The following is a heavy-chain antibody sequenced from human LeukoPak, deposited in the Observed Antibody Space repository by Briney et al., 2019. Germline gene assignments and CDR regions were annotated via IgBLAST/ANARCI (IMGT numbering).Heavy chain of an antibody. V-gene: IGHV3-11*03. J-gene: IGHJ4*02. D-gene: IGHD6-19*01. Sequence: GGSLRLSCAASGITFSDYYMTWIRQAPGKGLEWVSSIGRSSTDTKYAASVKGRFTISRDDAKNSVYLQMNSLRAEDTAVYYCATFRGWYIAHWGQGSLVTVSS. CDR2: IGRSSTDT. CDR1: GITFSDYY. CDR3: ATFRGWYIAH.